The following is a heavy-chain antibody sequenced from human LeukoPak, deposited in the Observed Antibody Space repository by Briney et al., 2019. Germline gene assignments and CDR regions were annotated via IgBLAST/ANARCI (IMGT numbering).Heavy chain of an antibody. CDR1: GYTFTGYC. D-gene: IGHD3-10*01. V-gene: IGHV1-2*02. Sequence: SVKVSCKASGYTFTGYCMHWVRLAPGQGLEWMGWINPYSGGTNYAQKFQGRVTMTRDTTISTAYMELSRLRSDDTAAYYCARDPRWYYGSGSHFDYWGQGTLVTVSS. CDR3: ARDPRWYYGSGSHFDY. J-gene: IGHJ4*02. CDR2: INPYSGGT.